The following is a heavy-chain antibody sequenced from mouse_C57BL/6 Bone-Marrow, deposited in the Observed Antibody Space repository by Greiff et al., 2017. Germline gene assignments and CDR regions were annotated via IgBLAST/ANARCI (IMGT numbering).Heavy chain of an antibody. J-gene: IGHJ3*01. CDR2: LYPGDGDT. CDR3: ARSSYPLAY. CDR1: GYAFSSSW. V-gene: IGHV1-82*01. Sequence: QVQLQQSGPELVKPGASVKISCKASGYAFSSSWMNWVKQRPGKGLEWIGRLYPGDGDTNYNGKFKGQATLTADKSSSTAYMQLSSLTSEDSAVYFCARSSYPLAYWGQGTLVTVSA. D-gene: IGHD3-1*01.